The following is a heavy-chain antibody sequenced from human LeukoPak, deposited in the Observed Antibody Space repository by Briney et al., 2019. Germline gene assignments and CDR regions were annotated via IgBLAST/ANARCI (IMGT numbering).Heavy chain of an antibody. CDR2: IYYSGST. V-gene: IGHV4-59*01. CDR1: GVSISSYY. Sequence: KSSETLSLTCTVSGVSISSYYWSWIRQPPGKGLEWIGYIYYSGSTNYNPSLKSRVTISVDTSKNQFSLKLSSVTAADTAVYYCARGGTTYYYDSSGYYYWYFDLWGRGTLVTVSS. J-gene: IGHJ2*01. CDR3: ARGGTTYYYDSSGYYYWYFDL. D-gene: IGHD3-22*01.